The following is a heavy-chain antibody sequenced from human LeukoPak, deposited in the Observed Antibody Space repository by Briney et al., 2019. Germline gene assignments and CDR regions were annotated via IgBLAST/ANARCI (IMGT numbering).Heavy chain of an antibody. V-gene: IGHV4-59*08. CDR2: IYYSGST. CDR1: GGSISSYY. D-gene: IGHD2-21*02. Sequence: SETLSLTCTVSGGSISSYYWSWLRQPPGKGLEWIGYIYYSGSTNYNPSLKSRVTISVDTSKNQYSLKLSSVTAADTAVYYCARGDVVTAVDYWGQGTLVTVSS. CDR3: ARGDVVTAVDY. J-gene: IGHJ4*02.